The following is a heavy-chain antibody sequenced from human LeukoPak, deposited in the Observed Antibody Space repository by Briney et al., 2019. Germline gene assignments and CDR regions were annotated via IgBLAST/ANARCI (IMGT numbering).Heavy chain of an antibody. D-gene: IGHD3-22*01. CDR3: AKLPPYYYDSSGYYFDY. V-gene: IGHV3-23*01. J-gene: IGHJ4*02. CDR2: ISGSGGIT. Sequence: GGSLRLSCAASGFTFSSYAMTWVRQAPGKGLEWVSAISGSGGITNYADSVKGRFTISRDNSKNTLYLQMNSLRAEDTAVYYCAKLPPYYYDSSGYYFDYWGQGTLVTVSS. CDR1: GFTFSSYA.